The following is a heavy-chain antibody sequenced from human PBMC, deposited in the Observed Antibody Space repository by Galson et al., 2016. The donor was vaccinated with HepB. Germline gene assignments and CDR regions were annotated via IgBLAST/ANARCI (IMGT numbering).Heavy chain of an antibody. V-gene: IGHV3-53*01. CDR3: ARVEDLYSDAFDI. J-gene: IGHJ3*02. CDR2: IYSGGT. Sequence: SLRLSCAASGFTVSSHYMSWVRQAPGKGLEWVSVIYSGGTYYADSVKGRFTISRDNSKNTMYLQMNSLRAEDTAGYYCARVEDLYSDAFDIWGQGTMVTVSS. CDR1: GFTVSSHY. D-gene: IGHD1-1*01.